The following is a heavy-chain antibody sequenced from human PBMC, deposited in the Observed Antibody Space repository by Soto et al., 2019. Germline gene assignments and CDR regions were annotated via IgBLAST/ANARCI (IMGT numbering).Heavy chain of an antibody. CDR2: ISGSGGST. J-gene: IGHJ1*01. D-gene: IGHD1-26*01. Sequence: EVKLLESGGGLVQPGGSLRLSCAASGFTFSSYAMSWVRQAPGKGLEWVSAISGSGGSTYYADSVKGRFTISRDNSKNTLYLQMNSLRAEDTAVYYCAKGQGGSPIVLKYAEYFQHWGQGTLVTVSS. V-gene: IGHV3-23*01. CDR1: GFTFSSYA. CDR3: AKGQGGSPIVLKYAEYFQH.